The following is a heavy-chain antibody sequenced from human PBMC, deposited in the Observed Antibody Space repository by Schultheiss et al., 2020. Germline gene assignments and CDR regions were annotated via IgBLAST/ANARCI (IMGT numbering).Heavy chain of an antibody. J-gene: IGHJ4*02. CDR1: GGSISSYY. CDR3: AMGSGSYYFGG. Sequence: SETLSLTCTVSGGSISSYYWGWIRQPPGKGLEWIGTICHCGSTYYNPSLKSRVTISLDTSKNQFSLKLSSVTAADTAVYYCAMGSGSYYFGGWGQGTLVTVSS. CDR2: ICHCGST. D-gene: IGHD1-26*01. V-gene: IGHV4-59*01.